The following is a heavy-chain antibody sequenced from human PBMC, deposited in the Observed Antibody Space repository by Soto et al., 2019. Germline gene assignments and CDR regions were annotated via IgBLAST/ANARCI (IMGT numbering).Heavy chain of an antibody. Sequence: EVQLVESGGGLVQPGASLRLSCEASGFTLSNYWMHWVRQGPGKGLVWVSRSNSDGTSTSYADSVTGRFTISRDNAKNTLYLQMNSLRAEDTAVYYCARGPPGNSNNCYVGDYWGQGTLVTVSS. CDR2: SNSDGTST. D-gene: IGHD2-2*01. CDR1: GFTLSNYW. CDR3: ARGPPGNSNNCYVGDY. J-gene: IGHJ4*02. V-gene: IGHV3-74*01.